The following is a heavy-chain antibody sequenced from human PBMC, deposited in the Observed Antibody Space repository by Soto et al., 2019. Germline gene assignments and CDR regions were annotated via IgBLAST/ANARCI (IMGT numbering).Heavy chain of an antibody. D-gene: IGHD5-18*01. CDR3: ASFREGYSYGWSYYYGMDV. V-gene: IGHV1-18*01. CDR2: ISAYNGNT. Sequence: QVQLVQSGAEVKKPGASVKVSCKASGYTFTSYCFSCVRQAPGQVLEWMGWISAYNGNTNYAQKLQGRPTMTTDTSTNTAYMELRSMRSDDPAVYYCASFREGYSYGWSYYYGMDVWGKGTTVNVSS. J-gene: IGHJ6*04. CDR1: GYTFTSYC.